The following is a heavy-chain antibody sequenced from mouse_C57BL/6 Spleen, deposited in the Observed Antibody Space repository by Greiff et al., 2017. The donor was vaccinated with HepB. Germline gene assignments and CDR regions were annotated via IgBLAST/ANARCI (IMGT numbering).Heavy chain of an antibody. CDR3: AVSVSNYFWFAY. D-gene: IGHD2-5*01. CDR2: INPGSGGT. CDR1: GYAFTNYL. J-gene: IGHJ3*01. V-gene: IGHV1-54*01. Sequence: VQLQQSGAELVRPGTSVKVSCKASGYAFTNYLIEWVKQRPGQGLEWIGVINPGSGGTNYNEKFKGKATLTADKSSSTAYMQLSSLTSEDSAVYFCAVSVSNYFWFAYWGQGTLVTVSA.